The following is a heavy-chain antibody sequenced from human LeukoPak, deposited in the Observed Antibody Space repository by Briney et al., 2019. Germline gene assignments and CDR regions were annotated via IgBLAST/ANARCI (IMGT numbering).Heavy chain of an antibody. J-gene: IGHJ4*02. CDR2: ISSSGSTI. V-gene: IGHV3-48*03. CDR1: GFTFSNYG. D-gene: IGHD6-13*01. Sequence: GGSLRLPCAASGFTFSNYGMNWVRQAPGKGLEWLSYISSSGSTINYADSVKGRVTISRDNAKNSLYLQMNSLRAEDTAIYYCAREYSSTWYAGRGLFDYWGQGTLVTVSS. CDR3: AREYSSTWYAGRGLFDY.